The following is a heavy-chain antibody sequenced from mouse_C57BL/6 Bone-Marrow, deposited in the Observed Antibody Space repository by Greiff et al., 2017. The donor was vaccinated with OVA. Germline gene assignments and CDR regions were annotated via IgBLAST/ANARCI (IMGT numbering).Heavy chain of an antibody. D-gene: IGHD1-1*01. Sequence: VKLMESGPELVKPGASVKISCKASGYAFSSSWMNWVKQRPGKGLEWIGRIYPGGGDTNYNGKFKGKATLTADKSSSTAYMQLSSLTSEDSAVYFCARSYGSSLYFDYWGQGTTLTVSS. CDR1: GYAFSSSW. V-gene: IGHV1-82*01. J-gene: IGHJ2*01. CDR3: ARSYGSSLYFDY. CDR2: IYPGGGDT.